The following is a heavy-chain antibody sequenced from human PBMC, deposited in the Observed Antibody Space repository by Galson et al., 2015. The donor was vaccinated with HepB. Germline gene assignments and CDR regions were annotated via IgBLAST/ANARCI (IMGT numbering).Heavy chain of an antibody. D-gene: IGHD5-12*01. J-gene: IGHJ3*02. CDR3: ASGKGYGDAFDI. CDR1: GGSVSSGDYY. CDR2: IYNIGST. V-gene: IGHV4-61*08. Sequence: SETLSLTCTVSGGSVSSGDYYWSWIRQPPGKGLEYIGYIYNIGSTNYNVSLKSRVTISVDTSENRFSLRLTSLTAADTAVYYCASGKGYGDAFDIWGQGTVVTVSS.